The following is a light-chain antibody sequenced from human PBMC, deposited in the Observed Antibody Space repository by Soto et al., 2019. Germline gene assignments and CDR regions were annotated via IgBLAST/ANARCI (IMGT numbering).Light chain of an antibody. CDR2: GAS. V-gene: IGKV3-20*01. J-gene: IGKJ4*01. CDR3: QQYGSSPLT. Sequence: PGERATFSCRASQSVSSNFLDWYQQKPGQAPRLLIYGASSRATGIPDRFSGSGSGTDFTLTISRLEPEDFAVYYCQQYGSSPLTFGGGTKVDIK. CDR1: QSVSSNF.